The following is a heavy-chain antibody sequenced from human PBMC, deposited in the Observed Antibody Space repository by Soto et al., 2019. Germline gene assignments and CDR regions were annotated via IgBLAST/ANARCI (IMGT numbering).Heavy chain of an antibody. CDR1: GGSISYEYYH. CDR3: AREDDGGDRDYYGLDV. D-gene: IGHD2-21*02. J-gene: IGHJ6*02. Sequence: PSETLSLTCTVSGGSISYEYYHWTWIRQSPGKGLEWIGYIHYSGSIIYNQSFKSRVTISVDTYKNQFSLQLSSVTAVDTAVYFCAREDDGGDRDYYGLDVWGQGTTVT. V-gene: IGHV4-30-4*08. CDR2: IHYSGSI.